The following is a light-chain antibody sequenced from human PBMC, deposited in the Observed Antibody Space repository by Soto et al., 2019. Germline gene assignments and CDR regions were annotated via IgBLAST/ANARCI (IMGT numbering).Light chain of an antibody. CDR3: SSYRSTSTLWV. J-gene: IGLJ1*01. CDR1: SSDVGGYNY. CDR2: EVT. V-gene: IGLV2-14*01. Sequence: QSVLTQPASVSGSPGQSITISCTGTSSDVGGYNYVSWYQQHPGKAPKLMIYEVTNRPSGVSNRFSGSKSGNTASLTISGLQAEDEADYYCSSYRSTSTLWVFGIGTKLTVL.